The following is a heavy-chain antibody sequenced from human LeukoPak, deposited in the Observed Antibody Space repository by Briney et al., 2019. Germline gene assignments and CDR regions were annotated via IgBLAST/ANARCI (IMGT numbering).Heavy chain of an antibody. CDR3: TIDYCSSTSCYE. CDR2: IKSKTDGGTT. Sequence: GGSLRLSCAASGFTFSNAWMSWVRQAPGKGLEWVGRIKSKTDGGTTDYAAPVKGRFTISRDDSKNTLYLQMNSLKTEDTAVYYCTIDYCSSTSCYEWGQGTLVTVSS. V-gene: IGHV3-15*01. CDR1: GFTFSNAW. D-gene: IGHD2-2*01. J-gene: IGHJ4*02.